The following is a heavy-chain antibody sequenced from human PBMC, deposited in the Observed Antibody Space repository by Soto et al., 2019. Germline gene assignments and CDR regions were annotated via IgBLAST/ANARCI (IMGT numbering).Heavy chain of an antibody. D-gene: IGHD3-3*01. V-gene: IGHV4-59*01. CDR3: ARQGWNDFWSGYYTGMGWFDP. J-gene: IGHJ5*02. CDR2: IYYSGST. Sequence: ASETLSLTCTVSGGSISSYYWSWIRQPPGEGLEWIGYIYYSGSTNYNPSLKSRVTISVDTSKNQFSLKLSSVTAADTAVYYCARQGWNDFWSGYYTGMGWFDPWGQGTPVTVSS. CDR1: GGSISSYY.